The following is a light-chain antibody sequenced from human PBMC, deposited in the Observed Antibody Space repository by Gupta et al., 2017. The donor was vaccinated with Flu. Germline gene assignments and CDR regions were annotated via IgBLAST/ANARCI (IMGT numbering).Light chain of an antibody. CDR1: QSVSSY. CDR2: DAS. V-gene: IGKV3-11*01. Sequence: EIVLTQSPATLSLSPGERATLSCRASQSVSSYLAWYQQKPGQAPRLLIYDASNRATGIPARLSGSGSGTDFTLTISSREPEDFAVYYCQQRSNWPTTFGKGTKLKIK. J-gene: IGKJ2*01. CDR3: QQRSNWPTT.